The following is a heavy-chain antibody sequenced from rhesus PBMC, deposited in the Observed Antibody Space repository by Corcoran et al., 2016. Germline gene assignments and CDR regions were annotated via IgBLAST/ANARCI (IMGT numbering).Heavy chain of an antibody. J-gene: IGHJ4*01. Sequence: EVQRVESVGGLVQHGGSLRLSCAASGFTFSAYAMDWVCPAPGKGREWVGVMRSKCYGGKAEYAASVKGRLTISRDDSKNTAYLQMSSLKTEDTAVYYCRCSGGVCYADYWGQGVLVTVSS. CDR1: GFTFSAYA. CDR3: RCSGGVCYADY. V-gene: IGHV3-153*01. D-gene: IGHD2-8*01. CDR2: MRSKCYGGKA.